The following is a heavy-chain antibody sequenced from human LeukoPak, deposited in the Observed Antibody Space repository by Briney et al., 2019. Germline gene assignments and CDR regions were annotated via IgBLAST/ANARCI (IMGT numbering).Heavy chain of an antibody. J-gene: IGHJ4*02. CDR2: ISAYNGNT. CDR3: ARDMYYYDSSGYYSEFGY. CDR1: GYTFTSYG. V-gene: IGHV1-18*01. Sequence: ASVTVSCKASGYTFTSYGISWVRQAPGQGLEWMGWISAYNGNTNYAQKLQGRVTMTTDTSTSTAYMELRSLRSDDTAVYYCARDMYYYDSSGYYSEFGYWGQGTLVTVSS. D-gene: IGHD3-22*01.